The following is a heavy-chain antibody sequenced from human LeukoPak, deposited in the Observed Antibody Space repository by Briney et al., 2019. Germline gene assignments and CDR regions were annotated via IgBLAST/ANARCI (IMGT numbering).Heavy chain of an antibody. CDR2: ISSSGASK. V-gene: IGHV3-23*01. CDR3: AKPAFPPIAYYFDY. CDR1: GFTFGSYA. J-gene: IGHJ4*02. D-gene: IGHD2/OR15-2a*01. Sequence: GGSLRLSCAASGFTFGSYAMGWVRRAPEKGLEWVSAISSSGASKYYADSVKGRFTISRDNSKNTLYLQMNSLRAEDTAVYYCAKPAFPPIAYYFDYWGQGTLVTVSS.